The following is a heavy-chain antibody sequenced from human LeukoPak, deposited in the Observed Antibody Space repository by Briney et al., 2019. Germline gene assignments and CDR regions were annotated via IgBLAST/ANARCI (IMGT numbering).Heavy chain of an antibody. Sequence: PSETLSLTCTVSGGSISSGSYYWSWIRQPAGKGLEWIGRIYTSGSTDYNPSLKSRVTMPVDTSKNQFSLKLSSVTAADTAVYYCARDTTKGINFDYWGQGTLVTVSS. J-gene: IGHJ4*02. CDR2: IYTSGST. D-gene: IGHD1-14*01. CDR1: GGSISSGSYY. CDR3: ARDTTKGINFDY. V-gene: IGHV4-61*02.